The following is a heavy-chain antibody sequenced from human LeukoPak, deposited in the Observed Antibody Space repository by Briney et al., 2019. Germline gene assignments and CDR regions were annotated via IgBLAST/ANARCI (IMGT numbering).Heavy chain of an antibody. CDR2: IHHSGST. J-gene: IGHJ4*02. Sequence: PSETLSLTCIVSGYSISSGYYWGWIRQPPGKGLEWIGNIHHSGSTYYNPSLKSRVTISVDTSKNQLSLKLSSVTAADTAVYYCARGRGSYDYWGQGTLVTVSS. D-gene: IGHD1-26*01. V-gene: IGHV4-38-2*02. CDR3: ARGRGSYDY. CDR1: GYSISSGYY.